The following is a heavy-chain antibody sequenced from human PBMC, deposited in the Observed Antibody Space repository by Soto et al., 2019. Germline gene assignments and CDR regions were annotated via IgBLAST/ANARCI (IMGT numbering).Heavy chain of an antibody. J-gene: IGHJ6*03. CDR1: GGSISSYY. CDR3: ARVVRGVEFNYYYYYMDV. D-gene: IGHD3-10*01. CDR2: IYYSGST. Sequence: SETLSLTCTVSGGSISSYYWSWIRQPPGKGLEWIGYIYYSGSTNYNPSLKSRVTISVDTSKNQFSLKLSSVTAADTAVYYCARVVRGVEFNYYYYYMDVWGKGTTVTVSS. V-gene: IGHV4-59*01.